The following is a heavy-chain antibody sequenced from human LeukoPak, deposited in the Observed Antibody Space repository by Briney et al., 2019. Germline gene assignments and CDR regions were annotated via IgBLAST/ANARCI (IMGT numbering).Heavy chain of an antibody. Sequence: SQTLSLTCTVSGGSISSGGYYWSWIRQHPGKGLEWIGYIYYSGSTYYNPSLKSRVTISVDTSKNQFSLKLSSVTAADTAVYYCARASPREDYGDYVNWFDPWGQGTLVTVSS. V-gene: IGHV4-31*03. CDR2: IYYSGST. CDR1: GGSISSGGYY. D-gene: IGHD4-17*01. CDR3: ARASPREDYGDYVNWFDP. J-gene: IGHJ5*02.